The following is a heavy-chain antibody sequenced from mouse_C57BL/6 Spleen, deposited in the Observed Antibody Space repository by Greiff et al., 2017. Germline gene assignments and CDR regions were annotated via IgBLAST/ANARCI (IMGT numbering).Heavy chain of an antibody. V-gene: IGHV1-69*01. CDR1: GYTFTSYW. Sequence: VQLQQPGAELVMPGASVKLSCKASGYTFTSYWMPWVKQRPGQGLEWIGEIDPSDSYTNYNQKFKGKSTLTVDKSSSTAYMQLSSLTSEDSAVYYCARGGPGDAMDYWGQGTSVTVSS. CDR2: IDPSDSYT. CDR3: ARGGPGDAMDY. J-gene: IGHJ4*01.